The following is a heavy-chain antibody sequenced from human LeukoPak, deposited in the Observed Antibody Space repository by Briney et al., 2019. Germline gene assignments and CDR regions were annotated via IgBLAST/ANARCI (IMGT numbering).Heavy chain of an antibody. Sequence: ASMKASCKASGYTFTTYDINWVRQTTGQGLEWMGWMNPNSGNTGYAQKFQGRVTMTRNTSISTAFMELSGLRSEDTAVYFCARRNTAMVAGLDYWGQGSLVTVSS. J-gene: IGHJ4*02. CDR1: GYTFTTYD. CDR3: ARRNTAMVAGLDY. CDR2: MNPNSGNT. D-gene: IGHD5-18*01. V-gene: IGHV1-8*01.